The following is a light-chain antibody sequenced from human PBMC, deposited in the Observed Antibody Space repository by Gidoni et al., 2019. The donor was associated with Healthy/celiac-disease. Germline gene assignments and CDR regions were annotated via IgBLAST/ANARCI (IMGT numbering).Light chain of an antibody. V-gene: IGLV1-40*01. CDR1: SSNIGAGYD. J-gene: IGLJ2*01. CDR3: QSYDSSLRGVV. Sequence: QSVLTQPPSVSVSPGQRVNISCTGRSSNIGAGYDLHWYQQLPGPAPNLLIYGNSNRPSGFPDRFSGSKSGTSDSLAITGLQSEDEADYYCQSYDSSLRGVVFGGGTKLTVL. CDR2: GNS.